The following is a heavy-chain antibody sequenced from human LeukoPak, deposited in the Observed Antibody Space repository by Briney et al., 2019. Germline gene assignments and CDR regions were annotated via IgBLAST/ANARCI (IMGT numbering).Heavy chain of an antibody. V-gene: IGHV3-23*01. J-gene: IGHJ3*02. D-gene: IGHD1-26*01. CDR3: AKSLCGSYVCVEGGFDAFDI. CDR1: GFTFGSYA. Sequence: GGSLRLSCAASGFTFGSYAMSWVRQAPGKGLEWVSSFSGSGGSTYYADSVKGRFTISRDNSRNTLYVQMSSLRAEDTAVYYCAKSLCGSYVCVEGGFDAFDIWGQGTMVTVSS. CDR2: FSGSGGST.